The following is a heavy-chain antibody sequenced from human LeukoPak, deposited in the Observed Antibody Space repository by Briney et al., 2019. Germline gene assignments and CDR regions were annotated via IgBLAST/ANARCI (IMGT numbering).Heavy chain of an antibody. V-gene: IGHV4-30-2*01. J-gene: IGHJ5*02. CDR3: ARKVYGDYAWFDP. Sequence: SETLSLTRAVSGGSISSGGYSWSWIRQPPGKGLEWIGYIYHSGSTYYNPSLKSRVTISVDRSKNQFSLKLSSVTAADTAVYYCARKVYGDYAWFDPWGQGTLVTVSS. CDR1: GGSISSGGYS. CDR2: IYHSGST. D-gene: IGHD4-17*01.